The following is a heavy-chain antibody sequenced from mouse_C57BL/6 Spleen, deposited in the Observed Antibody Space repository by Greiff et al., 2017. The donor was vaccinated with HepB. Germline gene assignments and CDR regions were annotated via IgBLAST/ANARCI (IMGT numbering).Heavy chain of an antibody. J-gene: IGHJ2*01. CDR3: ATLYDCYLFDY. CDR2: IHPSDSDT. Sequence: VQLQQSGAELVKPGASVKVSCKASGYTFTSYWMHWVKQRPGQGLEWIGRIHPSDSDTNYNQKFKGKATLTVDKSSSTAYMQLSSLTSEDSAVYYWATLYDCYLFDYWGQGTTLTVSS. CDR1: GYTFTSYW. V-gene: IGHV1-74*01. D-gene: IGHD2-3*01.